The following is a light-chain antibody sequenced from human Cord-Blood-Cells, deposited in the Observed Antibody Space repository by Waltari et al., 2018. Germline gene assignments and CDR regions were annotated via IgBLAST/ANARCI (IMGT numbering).Light chain of an antibody. CDR2: EGS. CDR3: CSYAGSSTWV. V-gene: IGLV2-23*01. Sequence: QSALTQPASVSGSPGQSITISCPGTSSDVGGDNLVPWYQQHPGKAPKLMIYEGSNRPSGVSNRFSGSKSGNTASLTISGLQAEDEADYYCCSYAGSSTWVFGGGTKLTVL. CDR1: SSDVGGDNL. J-gene: IGLJ3*02.